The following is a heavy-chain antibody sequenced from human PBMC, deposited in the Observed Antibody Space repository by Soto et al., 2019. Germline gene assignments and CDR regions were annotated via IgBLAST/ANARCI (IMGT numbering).Heavy chain of an antibody. D-gene: IGHD2-15*01. Sequence: LSLTCAVYGGSFSGYYWSWIRQPPGKGLEWIGEINHSGSTNYNPSLKSRVTISVDTSKNQFSLKLSSVTAADTAVYYCARGGEFVVVVAATGWFDPWGQGTLVTVSS. J-gene: IGHJ5*02. CDR3: ARGGEFVVVVAATGWFDP. V-gene: IGHV4-34*01. CDR1: GGSFSGYY. CDR2: INHSGST.